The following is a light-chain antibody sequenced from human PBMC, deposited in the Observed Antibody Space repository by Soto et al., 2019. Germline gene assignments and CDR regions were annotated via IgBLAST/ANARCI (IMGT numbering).Light chain of an antibody. J-gene: IGKJ5*01. CDR2: DAS. V-gene: IGKV1-39*01. CDR1: QDISNY. Sequence: DIQMTQSPSSLSASVGDRDTITCRASQDISNYLNWYQQKPGKAPKLLIYDASNLETGVPSRFSGSGSGTDFTLTISSLQPEDFATYYCQQSYSTPITFGQGTRLEIK. CDR3: QQSYSTPIT.